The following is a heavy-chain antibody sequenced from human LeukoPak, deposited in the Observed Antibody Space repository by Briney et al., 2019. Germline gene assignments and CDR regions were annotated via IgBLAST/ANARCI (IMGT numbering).Heavy chain of an antibody. CDR3: AKAEVNYYGSGIDY. Sequence: GGSLRLSCAASGFTFSSYGMHWVRQAPGKGLEWVAFIRYDGSNKYYADSVKGRFTISRDNSKNTLCLQMNSLRAEDTAVYYCAKAEVNYYGSGIDYWGQGTLVTVSS. CDR2: IRYDGSNK. J-gene: IGHJ4*02. CDR1: GFTFSSYG. V-gene: IGHV3-30*02. D-gene: IGHD3-10*01.